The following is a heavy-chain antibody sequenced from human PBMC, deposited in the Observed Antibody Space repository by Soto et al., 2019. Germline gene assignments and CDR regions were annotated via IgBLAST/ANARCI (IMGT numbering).Heavy chain of an antibody. CDR2: ISGSGGST. Sequence: EVQLLESGGGLVQPGGSLRLSCAASGFTFSSYAMSWVRQAPGKGLEWVSAISGSGGSTYYADSVKGRFTISRDNSKNTLYLQMNSLRAEDTAVYYCAKADSSGYYSEYYYYYYGMDVWGQGTTVTVSS. V-gene: IGHV3-23*01. CDR3: AKADSSGYYSEYYYYYYGMDV. CDR1: GFTFSSYA. D-gene: IGHD3-22*01. J-gene: IGHJ6*02.